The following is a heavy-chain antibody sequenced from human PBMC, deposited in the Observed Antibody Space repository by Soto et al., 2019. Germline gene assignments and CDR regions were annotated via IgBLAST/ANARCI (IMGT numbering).Heavy chain of an antibody. V-gene: IGHV3-7*01. D-gene: IGHD3-16*01. CDR3: ARDPKLAPPVSNWFDP. CDR2: IRKDGSKT. Sequence: GGSLRLSCAASGFTFSSDWMTWVRQAPGKGLEWVANIRKDGSKTSYLDSVRGRFTISRDNAQSSLYLQMDSLRAEDTAVYYCARDPKLAPPVSNWFDPWGEGTLVTVSS. J-gene: IGHJ5*02. CDR1: GFTFSSDW.